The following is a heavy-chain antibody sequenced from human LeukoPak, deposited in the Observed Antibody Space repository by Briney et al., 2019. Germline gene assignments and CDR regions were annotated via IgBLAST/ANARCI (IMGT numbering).Heavy chain of an antibody. V-gene: IGHV3-23*01. D-gene: IGHD3-10*01. CDR2: ISGSGGST. CDR1: GFTFSSYA. Sequence: GGSLRLSCAASGFTFSSYAMSWVRQAPGKGLEWVSAISGSGGSTYYADSVKGRFTISRDNSKNTLYLQMNSLRAEDTAVYYCARTGSSGRLFDLPDYWGQGTLVTVSS. CDR3: ARTGSSGRLFDLPDY. J-gene: IGHJ4*02.